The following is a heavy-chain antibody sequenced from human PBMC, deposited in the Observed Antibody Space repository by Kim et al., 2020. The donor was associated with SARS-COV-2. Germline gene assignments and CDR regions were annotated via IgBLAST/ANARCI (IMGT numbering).Heavy chain of an antibody. J-gene: IGHJ6*04. Sequence: SVKVSCKASGFTFTSSAVQWVRQARGQRLEWIGWIVVGSGNTNYAQKFQERVTITRDMSTSTAYMELSSLRSEDTAVYYCAAEFGGGYSGYDRRYYYYGMEVWGKGTTVTVSS. CDR2: IVVGSGNT. CDR3: AAEFGGGYSGYDRRYYYYGMEV. D-gene: IGHD5-12*01. V-gene: IGHV1-58*01. CDR1: GFTFTSSA.